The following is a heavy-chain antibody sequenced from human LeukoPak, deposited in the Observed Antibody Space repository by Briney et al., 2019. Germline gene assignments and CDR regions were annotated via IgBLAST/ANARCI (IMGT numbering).Heavy chain of an antibody. V-gene: IGHV1-46*01. J-gene: IGHJ6*03. CDR2: INPSGGST. CDR1: GYTFTIYY. CDR3: ARGPRITLIRGGQWYYYMDV. D-gene: IGHD3-10*01. Sequence: SVKVSCKASGYTFTIYYIHWVRQAPGQGLEWMGLINPSGGSTNYAQKFQGRVTMTRDTSTSTVYMELSSLRSEDTAVYYCARGPRITLIRGGQWYYYMDVWGKGTTVTISS.